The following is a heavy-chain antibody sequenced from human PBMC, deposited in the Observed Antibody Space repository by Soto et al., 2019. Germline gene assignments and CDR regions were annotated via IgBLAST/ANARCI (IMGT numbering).Heavy chain of an antibody. V-gene: IGHV3-23*01. J-gene: IGHJ4*02. Sequence: GGSLRLSCAASGFTFSSYAMSWVRQALGKGLAWVSTISGSGGSTYYADSVKGRFTISRDNSKNTLSLQMNSLRAEDTAVYYCATTLRTFYYFDYWGQGALVTVSS. CDR3: ATTLRTFYYFDY. CDR1: GFTFSSYA. CDR2: ISGSGGST. D-gene: IGHD3-3*01.